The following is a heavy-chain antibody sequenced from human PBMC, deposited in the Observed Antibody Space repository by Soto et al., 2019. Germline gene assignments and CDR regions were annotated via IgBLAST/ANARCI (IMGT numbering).Heavy chain of an antibody. CDR3: ARLSDGYDSDYYYGMDV. D-gene: IGHD5-12*01. CDR1: GYSFSSYW. Sequence: PGESLKISCKGSGYSFSSYWIGWVRQMPGKGLEWMGIIYPADSETRYSPSFQGQVTISADWSISTAYLQWSSLTASDTAMYYCARLSDGYDSDYYYGMDVWGQGTTVTVSS. J-gene: IGHJ6*02. V-gene: IGHV5-51*01. CDR2: IYPADSET.